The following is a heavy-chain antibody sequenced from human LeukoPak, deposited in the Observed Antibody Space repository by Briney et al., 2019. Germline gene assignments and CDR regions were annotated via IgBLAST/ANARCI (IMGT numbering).Heavy chain of an antibody. CDR1: GGSISSGGYY. J-gene: IGHJ5*02. CDR3: ARDRRIENQLLYDSRWFDP. V-gene: IGHV4-31*03. D-gene: IGHD2-2*02. CDR2: IYYSGST. Sequence: PSQTLSLTCTVSGGSISSGGYYWSWIRQHPGKGLEWIGYIYYSGSTYYNPSLKSRVTISVDTSKNQFSLKLSSVTAADTAVYYCARDRRIENQLLYDSRWFDPWGQGTLVTVSS.